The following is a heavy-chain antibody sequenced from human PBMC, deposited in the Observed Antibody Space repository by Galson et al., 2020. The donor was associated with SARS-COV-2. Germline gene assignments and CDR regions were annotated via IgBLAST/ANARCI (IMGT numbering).Heavy chain of an antibody. CDR3: ASHGMGDTLGVAY. Sequence: ASVKVACNASRFTFTGYYMHWVRQATGQGRAWMGWNIPNSGGTNYPPKFQGRVNISADTSISTGYLQWSSLKAADTAYYYCASHGMGDTLGVAYWGHGAQVAVSS. CDR2: NIPNSGGT. D-gene: IGHD2-21*01. CDR1: RFTFTGYY. V-gene: IGHV1-2*02. J-gene: IGHJ4*01.